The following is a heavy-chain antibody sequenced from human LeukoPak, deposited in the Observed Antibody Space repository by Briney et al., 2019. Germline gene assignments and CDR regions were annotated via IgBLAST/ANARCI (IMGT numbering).Heavy chain of an antibody. CDR3: ARDSRDDAFDS. D-gene: IGHD6-13*01. Sequence: WASVKVSCKASGGTFSSYAISWVRQAPGQGLEWMGRIIPVFGTANYAQKLQDRVAMTTDTSTSTAYMELRSLRSVDTAVNYCARDSRDDAFDSWGQGTMVTAAS. V-gene: IGHV1-69*05. CDR1: GGTFSSYA. J-gene: IGHJ3*02. CDR2: IIPVFGTA.